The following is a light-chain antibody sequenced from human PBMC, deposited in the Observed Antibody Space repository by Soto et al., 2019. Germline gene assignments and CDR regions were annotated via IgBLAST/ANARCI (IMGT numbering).Light chain of an antibody. CDR2: EVT. Sequence: QSALTQPASVSGSPGQSITISCTGTSSDVGGYNYVSWYQQHPGKAPKLMIYEVTNRPSGFSNRFSGSKSGNTASLTISGLQAEDEADYYCSSYSSSSTRVFGTGTEVTVL. CDR3: SSYSSSSTRV. CDR1: SSDVGGYNY. J-gene: IGLJ1*01. V-gene: IGLV2-14*01.